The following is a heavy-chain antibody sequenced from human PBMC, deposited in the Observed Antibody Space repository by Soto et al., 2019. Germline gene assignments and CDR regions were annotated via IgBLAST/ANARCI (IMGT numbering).Heavy chain of an antibody. CDR1: GFTFSSFA. Sequence: EVQVLESGGGLVQRGGSLRLSCAGSGFTFSSFAMTWVRQAPGRGLEWVSGINGFGGSTYYGDSVKGRVTISRDNSKNTLYLQLTRLRADDTAVYYWAKWYCHTGGFDYWGQGPLVTVSS. V-gene: IGHV3-23*01. D-gene: IGHD1-20*01. J-gene: IGHJ4*02. CDR2: INGFGGST. CDR3: AKWYCHTGGFDY.